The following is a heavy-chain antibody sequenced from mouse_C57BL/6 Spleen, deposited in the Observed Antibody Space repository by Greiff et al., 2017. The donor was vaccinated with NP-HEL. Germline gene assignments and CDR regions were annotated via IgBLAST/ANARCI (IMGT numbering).Heavy chain of an antibody. Sequence: VQLQQSGAELAKPGASVKLSCKASGYTFTSYWMHWVKQRPGQGLEWIGYINPSSGYTKYNQKFKDKATLTADKSSSTAYMQLSSLTYEDSAVYYCARGCYDYVGYFDVWGTGTTVTVSS. CDR3: ARGCYDYVGYFDV. D-gene: IGHD2-4*01. J-gene: IGHJ1*03. V-gene: IGHV1-7*01. CDR2: INPSSGYT. CDR1: GYTFTSYW.